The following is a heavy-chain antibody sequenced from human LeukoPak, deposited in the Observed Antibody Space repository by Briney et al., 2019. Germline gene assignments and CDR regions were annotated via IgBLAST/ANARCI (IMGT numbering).Heavy chain of an antibody. CDR1: GFTFSSYA. V-gene: IGHV3-30-3*01. CDR3: ARDGTTLDAFDT. CDR2: ISYDGSNK. J-gene: IGHJ3*02. Sequence: GGSLRLSCAASGFTFSSYAMHWVRQAPGKGLEWVAVISYDGSNKYYADSVKGRFTISRDNSKNTLYLQMNSLRAEDTAVYYCARDGTTLDAFDTWGQGTMVTVSS. D-gene: IGHD1-7*01.